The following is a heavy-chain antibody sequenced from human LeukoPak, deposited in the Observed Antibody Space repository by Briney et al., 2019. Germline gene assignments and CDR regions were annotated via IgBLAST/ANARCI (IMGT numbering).Heavy chain of an antibody. CDR3: TRGPGSTWYSDY. D-gene: IGHD6-13*01. J-gene: IGHJ4*02. CDR2: IYSGGDT. V-gene: IGHV3-53*05. CDR1: GFTFSSNY. Sequence: GGSLRLSCAASGFTFSSNYMNWVRQAPGKGLEGVSIIYSGGDTYYSDSVKGGFNISRDNSKKNLYLQMNSLRPEDTAVYYCTRGPGSTWYSDYWGQGTLVTVSS.